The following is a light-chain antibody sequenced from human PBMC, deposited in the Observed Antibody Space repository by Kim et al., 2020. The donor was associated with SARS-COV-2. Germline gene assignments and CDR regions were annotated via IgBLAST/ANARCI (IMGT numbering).Light chain of an antibody. CDR2: RNN. Sequence: LTQPPSVSKGLGQTATLTCTGNSNNVGNQGAAWLQQHQGHPPRLLSYRNNNRPPGISERFSASRSGNTASLTITELQPEDEADYYCSTWDNSLSAWLFGGGTQLTVL. CDR3: STWDNSLSAWL. J-gene: IGLJ2*01. CDR1: SNNVGNQG. V-gene: IGLV10-54*04.